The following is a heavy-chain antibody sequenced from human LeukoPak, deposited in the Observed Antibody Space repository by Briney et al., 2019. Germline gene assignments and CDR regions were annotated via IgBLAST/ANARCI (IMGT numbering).Heavy chain of an antibody. CDR2: VYHSGTT. Sequence: LETLSLTCTVSGYSISSDYYWGWIRQTPGKGLEWIGSVYHSGTTYHNPSLKSRVTISVDTSKNQFSLKLSSVTAADTAVYFCARGPYSYDSSGAFDIWGQGTMVTVSS. CDR1: GYSISSDYY. J-gene: IGHJ3*02. V-gene: IGHV4-38-2*02. D-gene: IGHD3-22*01. CDR3: ARGPYSYDSSGAFDI.